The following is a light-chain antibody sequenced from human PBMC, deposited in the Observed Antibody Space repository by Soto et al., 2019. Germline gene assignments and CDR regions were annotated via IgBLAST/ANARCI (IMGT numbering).Light chain of an antibody. V-gene: IGKV2-24*01. Sequence: DVVLTQPPLSSPVTLGQPASISCRSSQSLVHSDENTYLSWLQQRPGQPPRLLIYQISKRFSGVPDRFSGSGAGTDFTLTISRVESEDVAVYYCTQATHFPRTFGQGTKVEIK. CDR3: TQATHFPRT. CDR2: QIS. J-gene: IGKJ1*01. CDR1: QSLVHSDENTY.